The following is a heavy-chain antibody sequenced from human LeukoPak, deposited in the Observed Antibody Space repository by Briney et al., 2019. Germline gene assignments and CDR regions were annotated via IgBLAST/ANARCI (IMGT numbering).Heavy chain of an antibody. D-gene: IGHD4-17*01. Sequence: SETLSLTCTVSGGSISSYYWSWIRQPPGKGLEWIGSIYDSGSTNYNPSLKSRITISVDTSKNQFSLTLSSVTAAGTTVYYCSCLPTADAFDIWCQLTMVTDSS. CDR3: SCLPTADAFDI. CDR1: GGSISSYY. CDR2: IYDSGST. J-gene: IGHJ3*02. V-gene: IGHV4-59*12.